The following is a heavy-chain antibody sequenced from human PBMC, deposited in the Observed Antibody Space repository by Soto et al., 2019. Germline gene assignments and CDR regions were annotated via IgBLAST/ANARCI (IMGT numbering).Heavy chain of an antibody. J-gene: IGHJ4*02. V-gene: IGHV1-18*01. CDR2: ISAYNGNT. CDR3: ARYIMDSSSLGVDY. Sequence: AAEEVSCKASGYTFTSYGISWVRKAPGQGLEWMGWISAYNGNTNYAQKLQGRVTMTTDTSTSTAYMELRSLRSDDTAVYYSARYIMDSSSLGVDYSGQGTLVTVSS. D-gene: IGHD6-6*01. CDR1: GYTFTSYG.